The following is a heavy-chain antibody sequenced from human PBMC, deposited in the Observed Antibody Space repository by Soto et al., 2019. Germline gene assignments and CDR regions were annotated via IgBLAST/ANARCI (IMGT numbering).Heavy chain of an antibody. J-gene: IGHJ3*02. D-gene: IGHD2-15*01. CDR2: ISGSGGST. CDR1: GFTFSSYA. V-gene: IGHV3-23*01. Sequence: GRPLRLSCAASGFTFSSYAMSWVSQAPGKGLEWVSAISGSGGSTYYADSVKGRFTISRDNSKNTLYLQMNSLRAEDTAVYYCARDLYCSGGSCYHHAAFDIWGQGTMVTVSS. CDR3: ARDLYCSGGSCYHHAAFDI.